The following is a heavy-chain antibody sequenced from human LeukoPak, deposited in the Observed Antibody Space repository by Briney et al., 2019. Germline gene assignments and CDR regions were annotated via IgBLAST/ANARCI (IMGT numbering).Heavy chain of an antibody. J-gene: IGHJ4*02. Sequence: SQTLSLTCTVSGGSFSSGDYYWSRIRQLPGKGLEWIGYIYYSGSTYYNPSLKSRLSISVDTSKNQFSLRLSSVTAADTAVYYCARRRGNTSGFQGYYFDYWGQGTLVTVSS. D-gene: IGHD6-19*01. CDR1: GGSFSSGDYY. CDR2: IYYSGST. CDR3: ARRRGNTSGFQGYYFDY. V-gene: IGHV4-31*03.